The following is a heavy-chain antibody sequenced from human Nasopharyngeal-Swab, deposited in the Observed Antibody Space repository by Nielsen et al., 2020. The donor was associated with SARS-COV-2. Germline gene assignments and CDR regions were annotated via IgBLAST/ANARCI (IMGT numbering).Heavy chain of an antibody. V-gene: IGHV3-74*01. CDR3: ARARGDLGY. CDR1: GFTFRGYW. Sequence: GGSLRLSCAASGFTFRGYWMHWIRQAPGKGLVWVSRINSDGSSTSYADPVKGRFTIYRDNAKNMLYLQMNSLRAEDTAVYYCARARGDLGYWGQGTMVTVSS. D-gene: IGHD5-12*01. CDR2: INSDGSST. J-gene: IGHJ4*02.